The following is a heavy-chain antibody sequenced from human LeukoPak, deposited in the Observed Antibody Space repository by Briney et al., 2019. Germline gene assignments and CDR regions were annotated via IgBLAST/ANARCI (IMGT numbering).Heavy chain of an antibody. D-gene: IGHD5-18*01. J-gene: IGHJ5*02. CDR3: ARVRIQLFWFGP. V-gene: IGHV4-61*02. CDR1: GGSISSGSYY. Sequence: SQTLSLTCTVSGGSISSGSYYWSWIRQPAGKGLEWIGRIYTSGSTNYNPSLKSRVTISVDTSKNQFSLKLSSVTAADTAVYYCARVRIQLFWFGPWGQGTLVTVSS. CDR2: IYTSGST.